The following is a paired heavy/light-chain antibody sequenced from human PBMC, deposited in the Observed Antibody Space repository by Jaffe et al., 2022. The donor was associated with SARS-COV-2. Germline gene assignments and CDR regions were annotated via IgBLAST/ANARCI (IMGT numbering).Light chain of an antibody. CDR2: AAS. CDR3: QQTYSSPLFT. CDR1: QTIGTY. Sequence: DIQMTQSPSSLSASVGDRVTITCRASQTIGTYLNWYQQKPGTAPKLLIYAASSLHTGVPSRFSGSGSGTDFTLTISSLRPEDFATYSCQQTYSSPLFTFGPGTEVHL. V-gene: IGKV1-39*01. J-gene: IGKJ3*01.
Heavy chain of an antibody. CDR2: MSAGTNAI. CDR3: ARVIIRQNHDSFDI. CDR1: GFTFSIYN. D-gene: IGHD3-22*01. V-gene: IGHV3-48*01. Sequence: EVQLVESGGGLVQPGGSLRLSCAASGFTFSIYNMNWVRQAPGKGLEWLSYMSAGTNAIHYADSVRGRFTISRDNAKNSLYLQMTSLRGEDSAVYYCARVIIRQNHDSFDIWGQGTVVTVSS. J-gene: IGHJ3*02.